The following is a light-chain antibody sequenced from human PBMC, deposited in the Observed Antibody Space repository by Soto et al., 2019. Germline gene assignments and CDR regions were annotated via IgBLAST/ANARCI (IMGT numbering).Light chain of an antibody. J-gene: IGKJ3*01. CDR2: DAS. V-gene: IGKV3-11*01. CDR3: QQRSNWPPIFT. Sequence: DIVLTQSPATLSLSPGERATLSCRASQSVSSYLAWYQQKPGQAPRLLIYDASNRATGIPARFSGSGSGTDFTLTISSLEPEDFAVYHCQQRSNWPPIFTFGPGTKVDIK. CDR1: QSVSSY.